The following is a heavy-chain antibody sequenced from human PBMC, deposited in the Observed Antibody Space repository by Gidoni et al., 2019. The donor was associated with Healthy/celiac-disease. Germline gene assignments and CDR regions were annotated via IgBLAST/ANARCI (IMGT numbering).Heavy chain of an antibody. D-gene: IGHD2-2*01. Sequence: QVQLVESGGGVVQPGRSLRLSCAASGFTFSSYAMHWVRQAPGKGLEWVAVISYDGSNKYYADSVKGRFTISRDNSKNTLYLQMNSLRAEDTAVYYCARMIVVVPAAPLDYWGQGTLVTVSS. CDR2: ISYDGSNK. J-gene: IGHJ4*02. CDR1: GFTFSSYA. V-gene: IGHV3-30-3*01. CDR3: ARMIVVVPAAPLDY.